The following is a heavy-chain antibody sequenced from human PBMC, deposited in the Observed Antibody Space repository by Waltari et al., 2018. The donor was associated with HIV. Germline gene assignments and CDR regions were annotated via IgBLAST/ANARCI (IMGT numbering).Heavy chain of an antibody. Sequence: QFKLQESGPRLRKPSETLSLTCTISGGSMNTSVYYLGWVRPPPGKGLEWIGNIHYNGRTFYNPSLQSRVTLSLDKSDNQFFLNFISVIAADTAVYYCARDSGLFMYDSRRAVLNWFDPWGQGLLVTVSS. CDR3: ARDSGLFMYDSRRAVLNWFDP. V-gene: IGHV4-39*07. CDR2: IHYNGRT. CDR1: GGSMNTSVYY. D-gene: IGHD3-9*01. J-gene: IGHJ5*02.